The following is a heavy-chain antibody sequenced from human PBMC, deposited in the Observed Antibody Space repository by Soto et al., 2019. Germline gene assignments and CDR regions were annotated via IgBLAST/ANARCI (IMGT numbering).Heavy chain of an antibody. CDR2: INPANGDT. CDR1: GYTFTSFP. J-gene: IGHJ4*02. D-gene: IGHD3-10*01. V-gene: IGHV1-3*01. Sequence: QVHLVQSGAEVKKPGASVRVSCQASGYTFTSFPIHWVRQAPGQRLEWMGWINPANGDTGYSQKFQGRVTITRDTSASTASMEVNRLTSEDTAVYFCARKYYYGSGSYHFDSWGQGTLVIVSS. CDR3: ARKYYYGSGSYHFDS.